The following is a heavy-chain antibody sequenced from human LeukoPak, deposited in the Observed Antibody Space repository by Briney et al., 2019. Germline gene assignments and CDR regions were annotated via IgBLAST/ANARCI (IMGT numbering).Heavy chain of an antibody. D-gene: IGHD2-2*01. Sequence: GGSLRLSCAASGFTFSSYGMHWVRQAPGKGLEWVAVISYDGSNKYYADSVKRRFTISRDNSKNTLYLQMNSLRAEDTAVYYCAGGCSSTSCPLVYWGQGTLVTVSS. CDR3: AGGCSSTSCPLVY. J-gene: IGHJ4*02. CDR2: ISYDGSNK. V-gene: IGHV3-30*03. CDR1: GFTFSSYG.